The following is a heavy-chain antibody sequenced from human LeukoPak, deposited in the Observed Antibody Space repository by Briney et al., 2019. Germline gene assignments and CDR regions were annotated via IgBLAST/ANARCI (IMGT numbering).Heavy chain of an antibody. V-gene: IGHV4-59*01. CDR2: IYYSGST. CDR3: ARGGKYYGDYWYFDL. Sequence: SETLSLTCTVSGGSISSYYWSWIRQPPGKGLEWIGYIYYSGSTNYNPSLKSRVTISVDTSKNQFSLKLSPVTAADTAVYYCARGGKYYGDYWYFDLWGRGTLVTVSS. CDR1: GGSISSYY. J-gene: IGHJ2*01. D-gene: IGHD4-17*01.